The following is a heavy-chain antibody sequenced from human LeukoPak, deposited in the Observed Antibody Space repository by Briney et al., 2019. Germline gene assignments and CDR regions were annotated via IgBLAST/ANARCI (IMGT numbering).Heavy chain of an antibody. CDR2: MSSDESTT. Sequence: GSLRLSCAASGFTLSSYWMHWARQTPGKGLVWVSRMSSDESTTNYADSVKGRFTISRDNSKNTLYLQMNSLRAEDTAVYYCAKSQAYYFDYWGQGTLVTVSS. CDR3: AKSQAYYFDY. J-gene: IGHJ4*02. V-gene: IGHV3-74*01. CDR1: GFTLSSYW.